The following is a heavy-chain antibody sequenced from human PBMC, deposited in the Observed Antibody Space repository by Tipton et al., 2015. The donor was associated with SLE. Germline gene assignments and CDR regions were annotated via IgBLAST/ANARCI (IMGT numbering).Heavy chain of an antibody. CDR3: ARGVIVVVPAAKKTYWFDP. CDR1: GGSFSGYY. V-gene: IGHV4-34*01. Sequence: TLSLTCAVYGGSFSGYYWSWIRQPPGKGLEWIGEINHSGSTNYNPSLKSRVTISVDTSKNQFSLKLSSVTAADTAVHYCARGVIVVVPAAKKTYWFDPWGQGTLVTVSS. D-gene: IGHD2-2*01. J-gene: IGHJ5*02. CDR2: INHSGST.